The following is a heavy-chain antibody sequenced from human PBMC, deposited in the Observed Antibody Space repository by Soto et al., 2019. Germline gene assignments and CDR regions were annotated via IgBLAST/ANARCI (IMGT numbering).Heavy chain of an antibody. J-gene: IGHJ6*02. CDR3: ARALRWQEDDYYYYGMVV. V-gene: IGHV1-2*04. D-gene: IGHD4-17*01. CDR2: INPNSGGT. CDR1: GYTFTGYY. Sequence: QVQLVQSGAEVKKPGASVKVSCKASGYTFTGYYMHWVRQAPGQGLEWMGWINPNSGGTNYAQKCPGWVTMTRDRSISTDEMELSRLRSDDTAVYYCARALRWQEDDYYYYGMVVWGQGTTVTVSS.